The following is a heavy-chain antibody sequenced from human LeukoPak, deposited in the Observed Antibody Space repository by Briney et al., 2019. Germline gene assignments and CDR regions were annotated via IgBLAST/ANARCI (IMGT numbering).Heavy chain of an antibody. D-gene: IGHD6-13*01. Sequence: ASVKVSCKASGYTFTGYYMHWVRQAPGQGLEWMGWINPNSGGTNYAQKFQGRVTMTRDTSISTAYMELSRLRSDDTAVYYCARDFLSSSWSQGAFDIWGQGTMVTVSS. J-gene: IGHJ3*02. CDR3: ARDFLSSSWSQGAFDI. CDR1: GYTFTGYY. CDR2: INPNSGGT. V-gene: IGHV1-2*02.